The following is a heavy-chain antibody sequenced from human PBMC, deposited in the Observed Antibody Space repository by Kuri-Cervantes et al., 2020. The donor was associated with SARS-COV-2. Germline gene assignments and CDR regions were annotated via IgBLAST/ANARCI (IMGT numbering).Heavy chain of an antibody. D-gene: IGHD1-1*01. CDR3: VRDGDHWNFDY. CDR1: GFTFSSYE. CDR2: ISHSGTTI. J-gene: IGHJ4*02. Sequence: GGSLRLSCAASGFTFSSYEMNWARQAPGKGLEWVSYISHSGTTIYYADSVKGRFTISRDNAKNSLYLQMNSLRAEDTAVYYCVRDGDHWNFDYWGQGTLVTVSS. V-gene: IGHV3-48*03.